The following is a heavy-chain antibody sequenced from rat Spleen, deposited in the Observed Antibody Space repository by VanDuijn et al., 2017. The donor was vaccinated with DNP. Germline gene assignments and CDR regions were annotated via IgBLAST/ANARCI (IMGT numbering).Heavy chain of an antibody. J-gene: IGHJ4*01. D-gene: IGHD2-1*01. V-gene: IGHV5-25*01. Sequence: EVQVVESGGDLVQPGRSLQLSCSASGFTFSHYYMAWVRQAPKKGLAWVATISSGGGKTYYPDSVKGRFTISRDNAKSTLYLQMDSLRSEDTATYYCATLYTYAMDAWGQGTSVTVSS. CDR2: ISSGGGKT. CDR1: GFTFSHYY. CDR3: ATLYTYAMDA.